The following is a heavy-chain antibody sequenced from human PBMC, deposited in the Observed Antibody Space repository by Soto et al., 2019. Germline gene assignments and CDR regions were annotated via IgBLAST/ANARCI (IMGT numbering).Heavy chain of an antibody. CDR3: TRQDGDYYYYYYMDV. D-gene: IGHD4-17*01. J-gene: IGHJ6*03. V-gene: IGHV3-73*01. CDR2: IRSKANSYAT. Sequence: GESLKISCAASGFTFSGSAMHWVRQASGKGLEWVGRIRSKANSYATAYAASVKGRFTISRDDSKNTAYLQMNSLKTEDTAVYYCTRQDGDYYYYYYMDVWGKGTTVTVSS. CDR1: GFTFSGSA.